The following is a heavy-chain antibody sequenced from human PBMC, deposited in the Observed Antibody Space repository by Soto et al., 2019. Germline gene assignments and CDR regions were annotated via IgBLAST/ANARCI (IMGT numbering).Heavy chain of an antibody. J-gene: IGHJ4*02. Sequence: QVQLVQSGAEVKKPGSSVKVSCKASGGTFSSYTISWVRQAPGQGLEWMGRLIPILGIANYAQKFQGRVTITADKSTSTAYMELSSLRSEDTAVYYCARDTVTSVGFDYWGQGTLVTVSS. CDR2: LIPILGIA. D-gene: IGHD4-17*01. CDR3: ARDTVTSVGFDY. V-gene: IGHV1-69*08. CDR1: GGTFSSYT.